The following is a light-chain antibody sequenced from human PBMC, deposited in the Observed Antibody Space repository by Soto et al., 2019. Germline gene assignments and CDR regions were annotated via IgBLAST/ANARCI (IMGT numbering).Light chain of an antibody. CDR1: SSDVGGYNY. J-gene: IGLJ3*02. CDR2: EVS. V-gene: IGLV2-14*01. Sequence: QSALTQPASVSGSPGQSITISCTGTSSDVGGYNYVSWYQQHPGKAPKLMIYEVSNRPSGVSNRFSGSKSGNTASLTISGLQAEDEADYYCSSYTSSSISWVFGGGTQLTVL. CDR3: SSYTSSSISWV.